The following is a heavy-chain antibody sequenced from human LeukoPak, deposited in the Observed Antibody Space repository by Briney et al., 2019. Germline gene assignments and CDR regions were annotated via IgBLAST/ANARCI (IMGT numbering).Heavy chain of an antibody. V-gene: IGHV3-23*01. D-gene: IGHD2-15*01. J-gene: IGHJ4*02. Sequence: GGSLRLSCAASGFTFSSYAMSWVRQAPGKGLEWVSAISGSGGSTYYADSVKGRFTISRDNSKNTLYLQMNSLRAEDTAVYYCAKADIVVVVAAIRFDYWGQGTLGTVSS. CDR3: AKADIVVVVAAIRFDY. CDR2: ISGSGGST. CDR1: GFTFSSYA.